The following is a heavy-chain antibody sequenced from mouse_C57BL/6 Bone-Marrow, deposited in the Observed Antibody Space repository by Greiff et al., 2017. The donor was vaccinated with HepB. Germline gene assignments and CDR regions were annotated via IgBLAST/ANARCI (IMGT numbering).Heavy chain of an antibody. V-gene: IGHV1-50*01. Sequence: KESCKASGYTFTSYWMQWVKQRPGQGLEWIGEIDPSDSYTNYNQKFKGKATLTVDTSSSTAYMQLSSLTSEDSAVYYCARRYSNYPYYFDYWGQGTTLTVSS. D-gene: IGHD2-5*01. J-gene: IGHJ2*01. CDR2: IDPSDSYT. CDR1: GYTFTSYW. CDR3: ARRYSNYPYYFDY.